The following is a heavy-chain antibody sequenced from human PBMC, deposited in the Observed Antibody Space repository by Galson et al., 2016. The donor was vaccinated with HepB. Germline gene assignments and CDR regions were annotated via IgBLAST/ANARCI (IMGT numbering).Heavy chain of an antibody. CDR1: GFTVGNNY. Sequence: SLRLSCAASGFTVGNNYMKWVRQAPGKGLGWVSLIYSGGTTYYSDSVKGRFTISRDSSKNTLYLQMNSLRVEDTAMYYCARGVIVGITGDFWGQGTLVTVSS. D-gene: IGHD1-26*01. CDR2: IYSGGTT. CDR3: ARGVIVGITGDF. V-gene: IGHV3-53*01. J-gene: IGHJ4*02.